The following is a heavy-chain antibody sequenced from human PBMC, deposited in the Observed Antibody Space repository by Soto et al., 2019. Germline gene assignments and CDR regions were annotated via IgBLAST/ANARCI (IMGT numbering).Heavy chain of an antibody. J-gene: IGHJ4*02. Sequence: PSETLSLTCTVSGDSISRNFWAWIRQPPGKGLEWIGTIHYTGDTYSNLSLQSRVTMSVDTSRGHFSLQLSSVTAGDTAVYFCSGAPNLYYFDYWGQGTLVTVSS. CDR3: SGAPNLYYFDY. CDR2: IHYTGDT. V-gene: IGHV4-39*02. CDR1: GDSISRNF.